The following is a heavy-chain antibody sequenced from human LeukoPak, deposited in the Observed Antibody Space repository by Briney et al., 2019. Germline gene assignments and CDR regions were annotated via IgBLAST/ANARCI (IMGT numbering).Heavy chain of an antibody. CDR3: ARHHSSVWYEGGGYFQH. J-gene: IGHJ1*01. D-gene: IGHD6-19*01. CDR1: GGSFSSYY. V-gene: IGHV4-59*01. CDR2: IYYSGST. Sequence: PSETLSLTCAVYGGSFSSYYWSWIRQPPGKGLEWIGYIYYSGSTNYNPSLKSRVTISVDTSKNQFSLKLSSVTAADTAVYYCARHHSSVWYEGGGYFQHWGQGTLVTVSS.